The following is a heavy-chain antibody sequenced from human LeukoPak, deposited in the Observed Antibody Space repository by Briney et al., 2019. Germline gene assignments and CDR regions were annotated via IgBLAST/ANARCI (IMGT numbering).Heavy chain of an antibody. CDR2: IRYDGSNK. Sequence: GGSLRLSCAASGFTFSSYGMHWVRQAPGKGLEWVAFIRYDGSNKYYADSVKGRFTISRDNSKNTLYLQMNSLRAEDTAVYYCAKDRSRPLTTADALDHWGQGTLVTVSS. D-gene: IGHD4-11*01. V-gene: IGHV3-30*02. CDR1: GFTFSSYG. CDR3: AKDRSRPLTTADALDH. J-gene: IGHJ4*02.